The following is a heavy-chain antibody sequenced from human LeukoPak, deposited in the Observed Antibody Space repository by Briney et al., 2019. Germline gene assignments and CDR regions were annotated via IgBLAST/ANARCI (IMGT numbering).Heavy chain of an antibody. V-gene: IGHV3-53*01. CDR2: IYSGGST. Sequence: GGSLRLSCAASGFTFSSNYMSWVRQAPGKGLEWVSVIYSGGSTYYADSVKGRFTISRDNSKNTLYLQMNSLRAEDTAVYYCARGPGHIVVVPAAKPSYYYYGMDVWGQGTTVTVSS. D-gene: IGHD2-2*01. CDR3: ARGPGHIVVVPAAKPSYYYYGMDV. CDR1: GFTFSSNY. J-gene: IGHJ6*02.